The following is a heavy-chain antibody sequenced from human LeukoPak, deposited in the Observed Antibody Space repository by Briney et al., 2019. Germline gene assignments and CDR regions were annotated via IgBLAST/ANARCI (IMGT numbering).Heavy chain of an antibody. CDR2: IYPGDFDI. V-gene: IGHV5-51*01. J-gene: IGHJ5*02. CDR3: ARQEYCSGGSCYTWFDP. Sequence: GESLKISCKGSGYRFTNYWIGWVRHMPGKGLEWRGIIYPGDFDIRYSPSFEGQVTISADKSISTAYLQWSSLKASDTAMYYSARQEYCSGGSCYTWFDPWGQGTLVTVSS. CDR1: GYRFTNYW. D-gene: IGHD2-15*01.